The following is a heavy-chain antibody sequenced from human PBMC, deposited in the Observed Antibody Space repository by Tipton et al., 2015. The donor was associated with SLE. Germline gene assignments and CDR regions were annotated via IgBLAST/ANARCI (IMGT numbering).Heavy chain of an antibody. D-gene: IGHD6-19*01. V-gene: IGHV3-49*04. Sequence: SLRLSCAASGFTFSSYAMHWVRQAPGKGLEWVGFIRSKAYGGTTEYAASVKGRFTISRDDSKSIAYLQMNSLKTEDTAVYYCTRVSLWLEYYFDYWGQGTLVTVSS. CDR3: TRVSLWLEYYFDY. J-gene: IGHJ4*02. CDR2: IRSKAYGGTT. CDR1: GFTFSSYA.